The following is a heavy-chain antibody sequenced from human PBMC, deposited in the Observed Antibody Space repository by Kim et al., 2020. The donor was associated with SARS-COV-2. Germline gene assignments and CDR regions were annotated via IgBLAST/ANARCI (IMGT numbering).Heavy chain of an antibody. V-gene: IGHV1-18*01. CDR3: ARHLPDGMDV. Sequence: TIYAQKPQGRVTMTTDTCTSTAYMELRSLRSDDPAVYYCARHLPDGMDVWGQGTTVTVSS. CDR2: T. J-gene: IGHJ6*02.